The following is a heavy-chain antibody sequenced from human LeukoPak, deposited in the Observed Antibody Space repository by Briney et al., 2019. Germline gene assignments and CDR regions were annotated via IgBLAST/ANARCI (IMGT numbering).Heavy chain of an antibody. J-gene: IGHJ6*03. D-gene: IGHD5-12*01. CDR2: IIPIFGTA. CDR3: AREDAGYSGYDRPYYYYYMDV. V-gene: IGHV1-69*05. CDR1: GGTFSSYA. Sequence: SVKVSCKASGGTFSSYAISWMRQAPGQGLEWMGGIIPIFGTANYAQKFQGRVTITTDESTSTAYMELSSLRSEDTAVYYCAREDAGYSGYDRPYYYYYMDVWGKGTTVTVSS.